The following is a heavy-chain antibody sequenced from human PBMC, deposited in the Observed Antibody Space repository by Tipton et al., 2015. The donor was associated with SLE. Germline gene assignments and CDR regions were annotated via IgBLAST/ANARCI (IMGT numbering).Heavy chain of an antibody. D-gene: IGHD3-10*01. V-gene: IGHV4-59*01. Sequence: TLSLTCTVSGASINSYYWSWIRQPPGKGLEWIGYVYNSGITDYDPSLRSRVTISVDTSKNQFSLKLSSVTAADTAVYYCARDHLPGGYYYYMDVWGKGTTVTVSS. CDR2: VYNSGIT. CDR3: ARDHLPGGYYYYMDV. CDR1: GASINSYY. J-gene: IGHJ6*03.